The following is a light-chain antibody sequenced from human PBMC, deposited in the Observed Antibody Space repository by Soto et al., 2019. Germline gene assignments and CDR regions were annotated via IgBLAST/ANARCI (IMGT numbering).Light chain of an antibody. V-gene: IGLV1-47*01. Sequence: QSVLTQSPSASGTPGQRVIISCSGTSSNIGTNYVYWYQQLPGTAPKVLIYSNDKRPSGVPNRFSGSKSGTSASLAISWLRSEDDADYYCAAWDDSLSGPLFGGGTKLTVL. CDR2: SND. J-gene: IGLJ2*01. CDR3: AAWDDSLSGPL. CDR1: SSNIGTNY.